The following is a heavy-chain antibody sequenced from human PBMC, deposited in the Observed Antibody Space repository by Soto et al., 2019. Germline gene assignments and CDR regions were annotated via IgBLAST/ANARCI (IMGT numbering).Heavy chain of an antibody. Sequence: SETLSLTCSVSDDSINSDKYYWGWIRQPPGKGLEWIGGVYHSGNAYYNPSLKSRVTISVDTSKNQFSLKLSFVTAADTAVYYCASGGGCSGGSCHYPDYWGQGSLVTVSS. CDR2: VYHSGNA. CDR3: ASGGGCSGGSCHYPDY. V-gene: IGHV4-39*07. J-gene: IGHJ4*02. D-gene: IGHD2-15*01. CDR1: DDSINSDKYY.